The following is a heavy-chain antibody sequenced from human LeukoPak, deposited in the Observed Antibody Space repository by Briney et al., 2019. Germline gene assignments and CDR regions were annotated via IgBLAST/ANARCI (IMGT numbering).Heavy chain of an antibody. CDR2: IYYSGST. V-gene: IGHV4-59*08. CDR3: ARHGSDSGTFDY. CDR1: GGSISRYF. D-gene: IGHD5-12*01. Sequence: SETLSLTCTVSGGSISRYFWSWIRQPPGKGLEWGGYIYYSGSTNYNPSLKSRVTISVDTSKNQFSLKLRSVTAADTAVYYCARHGSDSGTFDYWGQGTLVTVSS. J-gene: IGHJ4*02.